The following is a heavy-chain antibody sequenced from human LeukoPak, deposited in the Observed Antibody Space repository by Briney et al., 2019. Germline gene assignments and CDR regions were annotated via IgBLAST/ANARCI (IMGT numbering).Heavy chain of an antibody. V-gene: IGHV3-23*01. CDR3: AKGPSGYSSGDNWFDP. D-gene: IGHD6-19*01. Sequence: GGSLRLSCAASGFTFSIYAMSWVRQAPGKGLEWVSAISGSGGSTYYADSVKGRFTISRDNSKNTLYLQMNSLRAEDTAVYYCAKGPSGYSSGDNWFDPWGQGTLVTVSS. J-gene: IGHJ5*02. CDR1: GFTFSIYA. CDR2: ISGSGGST.